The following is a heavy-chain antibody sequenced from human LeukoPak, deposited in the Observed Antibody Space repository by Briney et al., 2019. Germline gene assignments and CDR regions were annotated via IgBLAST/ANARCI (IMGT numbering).Heavy chain of an antibody. J-gene: IGHJ6*02. D-gene: IGHD7-27*01. V-gene: IGHV1-69*13. CDR3: ARGVNAGEYYYYGMDV. CDR1: GGTFSSYA. Sequence: ASVNVSCKASGGTFSSYAISWVRQAPGQGLEWMGGIIPIFGTANYAQKFQGRVTITADESTSTAYMELSSLRSEDTAVYYCARGVNAGEYYYYGMDVWGQGTTVTVSS. CDR2: IIPIFGTA.